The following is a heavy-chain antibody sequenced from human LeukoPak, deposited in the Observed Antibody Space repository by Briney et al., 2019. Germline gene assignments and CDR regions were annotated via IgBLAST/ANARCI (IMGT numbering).Heavy chain of an antibody. D-gene: IGHD2-2*01. Sequence: SETLSLTCAVYGGSFSCYYWSWIRQPPGKGLEWIGEINHSGSTNYNPSLKSRDTISVDTSKNQFSLKLSSVTAADTAVYYCARGGERESVVVPAAMPGDYWGQGTLVTVSS. J-gene: IGHJ4*02. CDR3: ARGGERESVVVPAAMPGDY. CDR1: GGSFSCYY. V-gene: IGHV4-34*01. CDR2: INHSGST.